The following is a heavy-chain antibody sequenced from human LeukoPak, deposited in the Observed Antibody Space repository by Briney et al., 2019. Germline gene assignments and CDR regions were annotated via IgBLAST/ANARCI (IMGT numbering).Heavy chain of an antibody. J-gene: IGHJ4*02. CDR1: GGSLSNYY. V-gene: IGHV4-59*08. CDR2: MYYGGST. D-gene: IGHD6-13*01. Sequence: SETLSLTCSVSGGSLSNYYWNWVRQPPGKGLEWIGSMYYGGSTNYNPSLKSRVTISVDTSENQFSLKVSSVTAADTAVYYCARHRGSSWYESFDYWGQGILVTVSS. CDR3: ARHRGSSWYESFDY.